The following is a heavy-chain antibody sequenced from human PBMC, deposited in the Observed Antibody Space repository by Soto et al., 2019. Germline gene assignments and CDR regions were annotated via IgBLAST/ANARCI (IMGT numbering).Heavy chain of an antibody. Sequence: GGSLRLSCAASGFTFSSYAMSWVRQAPGKGLEWVSAISGSGGSTYYADSVKGRFTISRDNSKNTLYLQMNSLRAEDTAVYYYAKDRDYDFGGGLRPPDSYRAFGGKGTTVPVSS. D-gene: IGHD3-3*01. CDR3: AKDRDYDFGGGLRPPDSYRAF. J-gene: IGHJ6*03. V-gene: IGHV3-23*01. CDR1: GFTFSSYA. CDR2: ISGSGGST.